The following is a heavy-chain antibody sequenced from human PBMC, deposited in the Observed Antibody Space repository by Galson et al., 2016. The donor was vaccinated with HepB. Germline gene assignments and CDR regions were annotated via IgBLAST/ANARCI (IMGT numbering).Heavy chain of an antibody. V-gene: IGHV2-5*04. CDR1: GFSVSTYGAA. J-gene: IGHJ3*01. CDR2: IYWNGGE. Sequence: PALVKPTQTLTLTCTFSGFSVSTYGAAVGWIRQPPGKALEWLALIYWNGGEHYRPSLESRVNITMDTPKNQMFLTLTDIHPVDTGTYYCVKWSIQRGAFDVWGHGTMVTVSS. D-gene: IGHD2-8*02. CDR3: VKWSIQRGAFDV.